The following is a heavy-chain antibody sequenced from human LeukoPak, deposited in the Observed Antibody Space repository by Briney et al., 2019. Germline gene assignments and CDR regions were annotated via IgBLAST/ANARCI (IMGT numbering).Heavy chain of an antibody. CDR3: ARDNVVVVPAALTD. CDR2: IKQDGSEK. V-gene: IGHV3-7*01. CDR1: GFTFSSYW. J-gene: IGHJ4*02. D-gene: IGHD2-2*01. Sequence: GGSLRLSCAASGFTFSSYWMSWVRQAPGKGLEWVANIKQDGSEKYYVDSVKGRFTISRDNAKNSLYLQMNSLRAEDTAVYYCARDNVVVVPAALTDWGQGTLVTVSS.